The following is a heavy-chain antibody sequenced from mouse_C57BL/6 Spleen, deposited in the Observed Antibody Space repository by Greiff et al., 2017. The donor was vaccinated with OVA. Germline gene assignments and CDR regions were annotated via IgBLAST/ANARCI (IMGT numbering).Heavy chain of an antibody. CDR3: AREGAYYSNYWFAY. D-gene: IGHD2-5*01. J-gene: IGHJ3*01. CDR1: GYAFSSSW. CDR2: IYPGDGDT. V-gene: IGHV1-82*01. Sequence: VKLMESGPELVKPGASVKISCKASGYAFSSSWMNWVKQRPGKGLEWIGRIYPGDGDTNYNGKFKGKATLTADKSSSTAYMQLSSLTSEDSAVYFCAREGAYYSNYWFAYWGQGTLVTVSA.